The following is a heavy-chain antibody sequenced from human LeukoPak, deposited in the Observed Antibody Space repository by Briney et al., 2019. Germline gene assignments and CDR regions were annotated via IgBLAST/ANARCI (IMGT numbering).Heavy chain of an antibody. CDR2: MNPNSGNT. J-gene: IGHJ5*02. D-gene: IGHD2-2*02. V-gene: IGHV1-8*01. CDR3: ARPRVPAAISYNWFDP. CDR1: GYTFTSYD. Sequence: ASVKVSCKASGYTFTSYDINWVRQATGQGLEWMGWMNPNSGNTGYAQKFQGRVTMTRNTSISTAYMELSSLRSEDTAVYYSARPRVPAAISYNWFDPWGQGTLVTVS.